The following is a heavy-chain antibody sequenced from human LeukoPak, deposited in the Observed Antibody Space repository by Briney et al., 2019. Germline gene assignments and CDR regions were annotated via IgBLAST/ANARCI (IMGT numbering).Heavy chain of an antibody. CDR3: ARKSYGSGTAIDY. J-gene: IGHJ4*02. V-gene: IGHV4-34*01. Sequence: SETLSLTCAVYGGSFSGYYWSWIRQPPGKGLEWIGEINHSGSTNYNPSLKSRVTISVDTSKNQFSLKLSSVTAADTAVYYCARKSYGSGTAIDYWGQGTLVTVSS. CDR2: INHSGST. CDR1: GGSFSGYY. D-gene: IGHD3-10*01.